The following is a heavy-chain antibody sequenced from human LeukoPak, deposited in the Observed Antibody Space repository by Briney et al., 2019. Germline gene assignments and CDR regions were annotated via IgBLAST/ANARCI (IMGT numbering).Heavy chain of an antibody. J-gene: IGHJ6*02. V-gene: IGHV3-30*02. D-gene: IGHD3-22*01. CDR2: IRYDGSNK. CDR1: GFTFSSYG. CDR3: ARVKTDYYDSNYGMDV. Sequence: GGPLRLSCAASGFTFSSYGMHWVRQAPGKGLERVAFIRYDGSNKYYADSVKGRFTISRDNAKNSLYLQMNSLRAEDTAVYYCARVKTDYYDSNYGMDVWGQGTTVTVSS.